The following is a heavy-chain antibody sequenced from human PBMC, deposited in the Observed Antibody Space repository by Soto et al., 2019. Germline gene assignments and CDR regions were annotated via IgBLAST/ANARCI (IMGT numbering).Heavy chain of an antibody. CDR3: ARDQRYGYGRYDAFDI. CDR2: IIPIFGTA. Sequence: QVQLVQSGAEVKKPGSSVKVSCKASGGTFSSYAISWVRQAPGQGLEWMGGIIPIFGTANYAQKFQGRVTITADEATSTAYMERSSLRSEDRAVYYCARDQRYGYGRYDAFDIWGQGTMVTVSS. J-gene: IGHJ3*02. CDR1: GGTFSSYA. V-gene: IGHV1-69*12. D-gene: IGHD5-18*01.